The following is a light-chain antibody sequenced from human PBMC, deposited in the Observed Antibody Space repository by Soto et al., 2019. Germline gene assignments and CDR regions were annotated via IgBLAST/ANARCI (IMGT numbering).Light chain of an antibody. CDR3: AAWDDSLNGYV. V-gene: IGLV1-44*01. Sequence: QLVLTQPPSASGTPGQRVTISCSGGSSNIGTNAVNWYQQLPGTAPKLLIYNNNQRPSGVPDRFSGSKSGTSASLAISGLQSEDEADYYCAAWDDSLNGYVFGTGTEVTVL. J-gene: IGLJ1*01. CDR1: SSNIGTNA. CDR2: NNN.